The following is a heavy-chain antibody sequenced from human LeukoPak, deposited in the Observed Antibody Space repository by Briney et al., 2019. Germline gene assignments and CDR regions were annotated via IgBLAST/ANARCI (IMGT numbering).Heavy chain of an antibody. CDR2: ISASSDNT. V-gene: IGHV3-23*01. Sequence: GGSLRLSCAVSGLTFSSFAMSWVRQAPGKGLEWVSAISASSDNTYYADSVKGRFTISRDNSKNPLYLQMNSLRPEDTALYYCAKISAWGQGTLVTVSS. CDR3: AKISA. CDR1: GLTFSSFA. D-gene: IGHD6-19*01. J-gene: IGHJ5*02.